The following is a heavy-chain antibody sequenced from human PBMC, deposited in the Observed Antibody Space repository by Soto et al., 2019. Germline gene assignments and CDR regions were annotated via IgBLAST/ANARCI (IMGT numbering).Heavy chain of an antibody. Sequence: QLQLQESGSGLVKPSQTLSLTCAVSGDSISSGGHSWNWLRQPPGKGLEWIGYIYHSGNTYFNPTLKSRVTMSVDTSKNQISLTRSSVTAADTAIYYCARDRNGYDSGYFDSWGHGTLVTVSA. CDR1: GDSISSGGHS. CDR2: IYHSGNT. J-gene: IGHJ4*01. D-gene: IGHD5-12*01. V-gene: IGHV4-30-2*01. CDR3: ARDRNGYDSGYFDS.